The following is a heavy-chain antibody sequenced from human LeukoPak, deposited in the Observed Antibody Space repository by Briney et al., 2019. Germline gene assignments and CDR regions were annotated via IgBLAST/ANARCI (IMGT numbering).Heavy chain of an antibody. Sequence: PGGSLRLSCTTSGFNFNNAWMNWVRQAPGKGLEWVGRIKSKTDGGTTDYAAPVKGRFTMSRDDSKNTLYLEMNSLKTEDTAVYYCTTYVCSGGSCYYFDNWGQGTLVTVSS. V-gene: IGHV3-15*07. CDR2: IKSKTDGGTT. D-gene: IGHD2-15*01. J-gene: IGHJ4*02. CDR3: TTYVCSGGSCYYFDN. CDR1: GFNFNNAW.